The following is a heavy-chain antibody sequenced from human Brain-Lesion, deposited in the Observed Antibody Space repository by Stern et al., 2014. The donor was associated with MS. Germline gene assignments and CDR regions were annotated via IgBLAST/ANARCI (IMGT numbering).Heavy chain of an antibody. CDR2: MNPYSGNK. V-gene: IGHV1-8*01. CDR3: ARAVRNQLLSEY. J-gene: IGHJ4*02. Sequence: QVQLVQSGAEVKKPGASVKVSCKASGYTFSRYDITWVRQASGHGLEWMGWMNPYSGNKGEAQKFKGRVTMTSDPSISTVYMELTSLTSDDTAVYFCARAVRNQLLSEYWGQGTLVTVSS. CDR1: GYTFSRYD. D-gene: IGHD2-2*01.